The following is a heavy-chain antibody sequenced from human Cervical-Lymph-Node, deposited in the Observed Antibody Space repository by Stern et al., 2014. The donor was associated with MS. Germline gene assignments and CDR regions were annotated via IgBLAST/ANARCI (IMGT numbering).Heavy chain of an antibody. D-gene: IGHD3-9*01. CDR1: GGTFSNYA. Sequence: VQLVQSGAEVKKPGSSVKVSCKASGGTFSNYAISWVRHAPGQGLEWTGGIAPIFGRANYAQKFQGRVAITADESTSTAYMEVSSLRSEDTAVYYCARGWSYDILTGYSYWGQGTLVTVSS. CDR3: ARGWSYDILTGYSY. V-gene: IGHV1-69*01. CDR2: IAPIFGRA. J-gene: IGHJ4*02.